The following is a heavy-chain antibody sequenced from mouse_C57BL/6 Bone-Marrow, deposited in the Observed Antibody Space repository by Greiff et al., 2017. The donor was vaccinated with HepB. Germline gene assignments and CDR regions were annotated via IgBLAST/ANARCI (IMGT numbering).Heavy chain of an antibody. D-gene: IGHD1-1*01. V-gene: IGHV1-59*01. J-gene: IGHJ2*01. CDR3: ARGTKGSSYSY. Sequence: QVQLQQPGAELVRPGTSVKLSCKASGYTFTSYWMHWVKQRPGQGLEWIGVIDPSDSYTNYNQKFKGKATLTVDTSSSTAYMQLSSLTSEDSAVYYCARGTKGSSYSYWGQGTTLTVSS. CDR1: GYTFTSYW. CDR2: IDPSDSYT.